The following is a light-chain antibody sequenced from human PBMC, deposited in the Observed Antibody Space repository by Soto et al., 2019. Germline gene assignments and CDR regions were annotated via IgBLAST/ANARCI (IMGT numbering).Light chain of an antibody. J-gene: IGKJ3*01. CDR1: QNVLYNAKNK. Sequence: DIVMTQSPDSLAVSLGERATINCKSSQNVLYNAKNKLAWYQQKPGQPPKLLIYWASVRQSGVSDRFSGSGSGTDFTLTISSLQAEDVAVYYCQQFYGIPLTFGPGTKVEI. CDR2: WAS. CDR3: QQFYGIPLT. V-gene: IGKV4-1*01.